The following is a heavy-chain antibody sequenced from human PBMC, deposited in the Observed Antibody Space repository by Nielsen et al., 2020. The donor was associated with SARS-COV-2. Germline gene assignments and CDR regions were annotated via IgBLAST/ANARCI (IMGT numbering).Heavy chain of an antibody. D-gene: IGHD2-2*01. CDR2: IYHSGST. CDR3: ARDHYHQLPLWGQYLHYYYYMDV. CDR1: GGSISSSNW. Sequence: SETLSLTCAVSGGSISSSNWWSWVRQPPGKGLEWIGEIYHSGSTNYYPSLKSRVTISVDKSKNQFSLKLSSVTAADTAVYYCARDHYHQLPLWGQYLHYYYYMDVWGKGTTVTVSS. V-gene: IGHV4-4*02. J-gene: IGHJ6*03.